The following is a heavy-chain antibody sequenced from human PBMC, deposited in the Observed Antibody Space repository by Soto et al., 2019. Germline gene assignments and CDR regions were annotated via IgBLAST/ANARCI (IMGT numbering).Heavy chain of an antibody. CDR2: ISGSGGST. Sequence: LRLYFAASGFTFSSYAMSWVRQAPGKGLEWVSAISGSGGSTYYADSVKGRFTISRDNSKNTLYLQMNSLRAEDTAVYYCAKRITISRNWFDPWGQGTLVTVSS. CDR1: GFTFSSYA. CDR3: AKRITISRNWFDP. D-gene: IGHD3-3*01. J-gene: IGHJ5*02. V-gene: IGHV3-23*01.